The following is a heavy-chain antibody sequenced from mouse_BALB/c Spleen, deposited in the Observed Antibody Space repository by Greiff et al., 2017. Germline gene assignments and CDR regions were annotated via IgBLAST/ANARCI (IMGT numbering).Heavy chain of an antibody. Sequence: EVKLVESGGGLVQPGGSLKLSCAASGFTFSSYTMSWVRQTPEKRLEWVAYISNGGGSTYYPDTVKGRFTISRDNAKNTLYLQMSSLKSEDTAMYYCARHDDYGVFAYWGQGTLVTVSA. J-gene: IGHJ3*01. CDR1: GFTFSSYT. D-gene: IGHD2-4*01. CDR3: ARHDDYGVFAY. V-gene: IGHV5-12-2*01. CDR2: ISNGGGST.